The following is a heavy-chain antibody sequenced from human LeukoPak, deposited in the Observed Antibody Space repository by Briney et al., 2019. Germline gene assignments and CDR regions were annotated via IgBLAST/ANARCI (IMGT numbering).Heavy chain of an antibody. CDR1: GGSISSSSYY. Sequence: PSETLSLTCTVSGGSISSSSYYWGWIRQPPGKGLEWIGSIYYSGSTYYNPSLKSRVTISVDTSKNQFSLKLSSVTAADTAVYYCASQKGWGYRNLGQFDYWGQGTLVTVSS. CDR2: IYYSGST. J-gene: IGHJ4*02. V-gene: IGHV4-39*01. D-gene: IGHD5-18*01. CDR3: ASQKGWGYRNLGQFDY.